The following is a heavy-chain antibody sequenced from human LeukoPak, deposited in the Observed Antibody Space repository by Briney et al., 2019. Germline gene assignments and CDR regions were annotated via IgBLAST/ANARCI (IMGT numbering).Heavy chain of an antibody. CDR1: GDSINSLDL. V-gene: IGHV4-39*01. D-gene: IGHD5-24*01. J-gene: IGHJ4*02. CDR2: IYYSGST. Sequence: PSGTLSLTCTVSGDSINSLDLWSWVRQPPGKGLEWIGSIYYSGSTYYNPSLKSRVTISVDTSKNQFSLKLSSVTAADTAVYYCASGFRDGYNYWGQGTLVTVSS. CDR3: ASGFRDGYNY.